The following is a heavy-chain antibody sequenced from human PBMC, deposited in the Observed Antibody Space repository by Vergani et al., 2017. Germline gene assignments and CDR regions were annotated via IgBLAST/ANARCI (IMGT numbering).Heavy chain of an antibody. J-gene: IGHJ4*02. CDR1: GFTFTAHG. V-gene: IGHV3-30*02. CDR2: IRSDESRR. CDR3: AKEGGGYCSGGTCYPEY. D-gene: IGHD2-15*01. Sequence: SGFTFTAHGLNWVRQAPGKGLEWVASIRSDESRRYYGDSMEGPFTISRDNSKNTLYLQMKSLRPEDTAVYYCAKEGGGYCSGGTCYPEYWGQGTLVIVSS.